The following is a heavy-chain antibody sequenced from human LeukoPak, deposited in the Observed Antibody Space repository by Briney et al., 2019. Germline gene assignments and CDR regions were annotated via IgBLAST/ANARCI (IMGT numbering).Heavy chain of an antibody. V-gene: IGHV3-23*01. CDR1: GFTFTSYA. D-gene: IGHD3-22*01. Sequence: GGSLRLSCAASGFTFTSYAMSWVRQAPGKGLEWVSTISGNGGGTYHADSVKGRFTISRDNSKNTLYLQMNSLRAEDTAVYYCAKDPNYYDSSGLSGYWGQGTLVTVSS. CDR2: ISGNGGGT. J-gene: IGHJ4*02. CDR3: AKDPNYYDSSGLSGY.